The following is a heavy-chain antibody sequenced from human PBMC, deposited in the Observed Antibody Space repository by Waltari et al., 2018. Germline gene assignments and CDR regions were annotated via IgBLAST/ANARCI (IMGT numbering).Heavy chain of an antibody. Sequence: EVQLLESGGGLVQPGGSLRLSCAASGFTFSSYAMSWVRQAPGKGLEWVSAISGSGCSTYYADSVKGRFTISRDNSKNTLYLQMNSLRAEDTAVYYCASRVAGYYYGMDVWGQGTTVTVSS. D-gene: IGHD6-19*01. J-gene: IGHJ6*02. CDR1: GFTFSSYA. V-gene: IGHV3-23*01. CDR3: ASRVAGYYYGMDV. CDR2: ISGSGCST.